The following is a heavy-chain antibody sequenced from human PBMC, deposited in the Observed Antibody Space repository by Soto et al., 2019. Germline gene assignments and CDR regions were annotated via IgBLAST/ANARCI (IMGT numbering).Heavy chain of an antibody. J-gene: IGHJ4*02. D-gene: IGHD6-19*01. CDR1: GGSISSSSYY. V-gene: IGHV4-39*01. Sequence: PSETLSLTCTVSGGSISSSSYYWGWIRQPPGKGLEWIGSIYYSGSTYYNPSLKGRVTISVDTSKNQFSLKLSSVTAADTAVYYCARGSEGGSGWSYYFDYWGQGTLVTVSS. CDR3: ARGSEGGSGWSYYFDY. CDR2: IYYSGST.